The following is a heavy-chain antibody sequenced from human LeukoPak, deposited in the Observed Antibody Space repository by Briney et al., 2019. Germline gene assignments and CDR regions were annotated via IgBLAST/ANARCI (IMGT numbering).Heavy chain of an antibody. CDR3: AKDGSSGSYSDY. V-gene: IGHV3-43*02. CDR1: GFTFDDYA. J-gene: IGHJ4*02. Sequence: RLSCAASGFTFDDYAMHWVRQAPGKGVEWVSLIIGDGTNTYYADSVKGRFTISRDNSKNSLYLQMNSLRTEDTALYYCAKDGSSGSYSDYWGQGTLVTVSS. CDR2: IIGDGTNT. D-gene: IGHD1-26*01.